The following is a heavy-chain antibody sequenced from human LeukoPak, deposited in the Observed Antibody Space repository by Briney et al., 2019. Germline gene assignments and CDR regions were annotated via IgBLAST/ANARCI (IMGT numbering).Heavy chain of an antibody. J-gene: IGHJ4*02. Sequence: PGGSLRLSCAASGFTFSSYAMSWVRQAPGKGLEWVSAISGSGGSTYYADSVKGRFTISRDNSKNTLYLQMNSLRAKDTAVYYCAKDHAMFGYCSNGVCYEIDYWGQGTLVTVSS. CDR1: GFTFSSYA. V-gene: IGHV3-23*01. CDR2: ISGSGGST. D-gene: IGHD2-8*01. CDR3: AKDHAMFGYCSNGVCYEIDY.